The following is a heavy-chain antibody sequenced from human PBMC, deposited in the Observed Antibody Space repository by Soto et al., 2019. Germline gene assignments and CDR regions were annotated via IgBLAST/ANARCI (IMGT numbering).Heavy chain of an antibody. Sequence: KTSETLSLTCTVSGGSISSGGYYWSWIRQHPGKGLEWIGYIYYSGSTYYNPSLKSRVTISVDTSKNQFSLKLSSVTAADTAVYYCASSIGYSSSWHGAFDIWGQGTMVTVSS. CDR2: IYYSGST. CDR3: ASSIGYSSSWHGAFDI. J-gene: IGHJ3*02. V-gene: IGHV4-31*03. D-gene: IGHD6-13*01. CDR1: GGSISSGGYY.